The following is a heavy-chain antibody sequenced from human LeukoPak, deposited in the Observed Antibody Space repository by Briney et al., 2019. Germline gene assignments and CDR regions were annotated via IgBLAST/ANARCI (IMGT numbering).Heavy chain of an antibody. CDR2: IYHDGST. D-gene: IGHD3-22*01. CDR3: ASTYYYDSSGYFSPYYFDY. CDR1: GGSITITNYY. V-gene: IGHV4-39*07. Sequence: SETLSLTCTVSGGSITITNYYWGWIRQPPGKGLEWVGNIYHDGSTYYNPSLKSRVTISIDTSKNQFSLKLTSVTAADTAIYYCASTYYYDSSGYFSPYYFDYWGQGTLVTVSS. J-gene: IGHJ4*02.